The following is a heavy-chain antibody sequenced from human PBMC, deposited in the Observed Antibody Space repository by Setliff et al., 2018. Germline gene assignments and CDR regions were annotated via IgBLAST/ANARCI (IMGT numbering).Heavy chain of an antibody. CDR3: TKKMGTAVSDGVFFDY. CDR1: GFIVNNNE. J-gene: IGHJ4*02. CDR2: TYSGGET. D-gene: IGHD2-2*01. V-gene: IGHV3-53*01. Sequence: PGGSLRLSCAASGFIVNNNEMGWVRQAPGKGLEWLSVTYSGGETKYADSVNGRFTISRDASENMLYLQMDSLRAEDTAFYYCTKKMGTAVSDGVFFDYWGRGTLVTVSS.